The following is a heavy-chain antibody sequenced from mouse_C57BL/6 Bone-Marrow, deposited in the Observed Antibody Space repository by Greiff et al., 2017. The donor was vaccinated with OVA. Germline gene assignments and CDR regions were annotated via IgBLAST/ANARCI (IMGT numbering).Heavy chain of an antibody. V-gene: IGHV1-64*01. CDR2: IHPNSGNT. Sequence: VQLQQSGAELVKPGASVKLSCKASGYTFTSYWMHWVKQRPGQGLEWIGMIHPNSGNTNYNEKFKSKATLTVDKSSSTAYMQLSSLTSEDSAVYYCARLGYDYDHYWGQGTTLTVSS. D-gene: IGHD2-4*01. CDR1: GYTFTSYW. CDR3: ARLGYDYDHY. J-gene: IGHJ2*01.